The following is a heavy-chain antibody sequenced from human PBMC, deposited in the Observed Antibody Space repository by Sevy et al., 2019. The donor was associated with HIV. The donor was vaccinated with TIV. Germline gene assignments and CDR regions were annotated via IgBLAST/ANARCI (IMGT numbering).Heavy chain of an antibody. Sequence: SETLSLTCTVSGGSISSSSYYWGWIRQPPGKGLEWIGGIYYSGSNYQNPSLKSRVTISVDTSKNQFSLKLSSVTAADTAVYYCAGLGRGYTAGFFGYWGQGTLVTVSS. CDR1: GGSISSSSYY. D-gene: IGHD2-2*02. V-gene: IGHV4-39*01. CDR3: AGLGRGYTAGFFGY. CDR2: IYYSGSN. J-gene: IGHJ4*02.